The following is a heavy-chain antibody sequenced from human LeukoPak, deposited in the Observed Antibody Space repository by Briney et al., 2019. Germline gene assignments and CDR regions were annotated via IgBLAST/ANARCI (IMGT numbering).Heavy chain of an antibody. J-gene: IGHJ4*02. V-gene: IGHV3-23*01. CDR2: ISGDGVIT. D-gene: IGHD7-27*01. CDR3: AKVGNSFDS. CDR1: GFTLRSSA. Sequence: GGSLRLSCAASGFTLRSSAMAWVHQAPGKGLEWVSTISGDGVITHYADSVKGRFTISRDNSKNTMYLQMNSLRTEDTAIYYCAKVGNSFDSWGQGTLVTVSS.